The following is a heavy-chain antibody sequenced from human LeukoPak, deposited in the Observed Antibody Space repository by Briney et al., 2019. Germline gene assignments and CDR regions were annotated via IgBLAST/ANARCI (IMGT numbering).Heavy chain of an antibody. V-gene: IGHV3-30-3*01. CDR2: ISYDGSNK. D-gene: IGHD2-15*01. CDR1: GFTFSSYA. J-gene: IGHJ4*02. Sequence: PGRSLRLSCAASGFTFSSYAMHWVRQAPGKGLEWVAVISYDGSNKYYADSVKGRFTISRDNSKNTLYLQMNSLRVEDTAVYYCASLFSVGVRYYFDYWGQGTLVTVSS. CDR3: ASLFSVGVRYYFDY.